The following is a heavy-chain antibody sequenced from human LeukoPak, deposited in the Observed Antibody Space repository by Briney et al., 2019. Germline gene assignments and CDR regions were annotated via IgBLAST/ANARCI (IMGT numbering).Heavy chain of an antibody. V-gene: IGHV4-30-4*08. CDR1: GGSISSGDYH. CDR2: NHYSGST. D-gene: IGHD2-2*02. CDR3: AREGGYCSSTSCYTTFDY. J-gene: IGHJ4*02. Sequence: SETLSLTCTVSGGSISSGDYHWSWIRQPPGKGLESIGYNHYSGSTYYNQSLKRRVTISVDTSKNQFSLKLSSVTAADTAVYYCAREGGYCSSTSCYTTFDYWGQGTLVTVSS.